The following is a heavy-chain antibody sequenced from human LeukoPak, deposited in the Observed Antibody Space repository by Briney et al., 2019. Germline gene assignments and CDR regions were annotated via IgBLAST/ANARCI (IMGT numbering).Heavy chain of an antibody. J-gene: IGHJ3*02. CDR1: GFTVSSTY. D-gene: IGHD3-10*01. V-gene: IGHV3-66*01. CDR2: IYSGGST. Sequence: GGSLRLSCAASGFTVSSTYMNWVRQAPGKGLEWVSVIYSGGSTYYADSVKGRFTISRDNSKNTLYLQMNSLRAEDTAVYYCAKDRSTMVRGAFDIWGQGTMVTVSS. CDR3: AKDRSTMVRGAFDI.